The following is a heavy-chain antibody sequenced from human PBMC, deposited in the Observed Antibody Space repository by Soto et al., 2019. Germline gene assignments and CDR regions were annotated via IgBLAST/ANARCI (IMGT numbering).Heavy chain of an antibody. D-gene: IGHD2-15*01. V-gene: IGHV4-34*01. J-gene: IGHJ6*03. CDR3: ARVLRQGRYYYYYMDV. Sequence: SETLSLTCTVSGGSISSYYWSWIRQPPGKGLEWIGEINYSGSTNYNPSLKSRVTISVDTSKNQFSLKLSSVTAADTAVYYCARVLRQGRYYYYYMDVWGKGTTVTVSS. CDR2: INYSGST. CDR1: GGSISSYY.